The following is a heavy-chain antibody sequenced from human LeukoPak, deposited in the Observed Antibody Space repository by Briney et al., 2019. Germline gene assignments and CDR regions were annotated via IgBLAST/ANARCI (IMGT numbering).Heavy chain of an antibody. D-gene: IGHD3-22*01. CDR2: IYHSGST. Sequence: SETLSLTCAVSGGSISSTNWWSWVRLPPGKGLEWIGEIYHSGSTNYNPSLKSRVTISVDKSKNQFSLKLSSVTAADTAVYYCAKKKYYDSSPLDFWGQGTLVTLFS. CDR3: AKKKYYDSSPLDF. V-gene: IGHV4-4*02. J-gene: IGHJ4*02. CDR1: GGSISSTNW.